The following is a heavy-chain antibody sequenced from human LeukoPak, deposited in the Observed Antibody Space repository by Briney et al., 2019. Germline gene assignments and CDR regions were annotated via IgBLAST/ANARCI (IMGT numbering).Heavy chain of an antibody. Sequence: ASVKVSCKASGYTFTGYYMHWVRQAPGQGLEWMGWINPNSGGTNYAQKFQGRVTMTRDTSISTAYMELSRLRSDDTAVYYCARVKRLRYFDWRSGGDASDIWGQGTMVTVSS. CDR1: GYTFTGYY. CDR3: ARVKRLRYFDWRSGGDASDI. CDR2: INPNSGGT. V-gene: IGHV1-2*02. J-gene: IGHJ3*02. D-gene: IGHD3-9*01.